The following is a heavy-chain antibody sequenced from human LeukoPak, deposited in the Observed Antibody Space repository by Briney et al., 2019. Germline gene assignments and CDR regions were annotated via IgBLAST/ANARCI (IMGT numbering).Heavy chain of an antibody. CDR2: ISSSSSSI. Sequence: GGSLRLSCAASGLTFSSYSMNWVRQAPGKGLEWVSYISSSSSSINYADSVKGRFTISRDNAKNSLYLQISSLRAEDTAVYYCARVPTTYGMDVWGQGTTVTVSS. J-gene: IGHJ6*02. CDR3: ARVPTTYGMDV. CDR1: GLTFSSYS. V-gene: IGHV3-48*01. D-gene: IGHD4-11*01.